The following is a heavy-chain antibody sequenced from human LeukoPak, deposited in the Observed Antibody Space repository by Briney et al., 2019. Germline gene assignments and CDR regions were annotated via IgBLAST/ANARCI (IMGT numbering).Heavy chain of an antibody. CDR1: GYTLTELS. CDR2: FDPEDGET. V-gene: IGHV1-24*01. CDR3: AGGHDGRRSDY. D-gene: IGHD5-24*01. J-gene: IGHJ4*02. Sequence: GSVKVSCKVSGYTLTELSMHWGGQAPGKGLEWMGGFDPEDGETIYAQKFQGRVTMTEDTSTDTAYMELSSLRSEDTAVYYCAGGHDGRRSDYWGQGTLVTVSS.